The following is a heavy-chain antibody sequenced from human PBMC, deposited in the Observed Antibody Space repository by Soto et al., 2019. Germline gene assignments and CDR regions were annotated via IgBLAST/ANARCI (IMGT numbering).Heavy chain of an antibody. V-gene: IGHV4-39*01. Sequence: SETRSLTCTVSGGSISSSSYYWGWIRQPPGKGLEWIGSIYYSGSTYYNPSLKSRVTISVDTSKSQFSLKLSSVTAADTAVYYCARWGRDYYYGMDVSGQGTTVTVSS. D-gene: IGHD3-16*01. J-gene: IGHJ6*02. CDR2: IYYSGST. CDR3: ARWGRDYYYGMDV. CDR1: GGSISSSSYY.